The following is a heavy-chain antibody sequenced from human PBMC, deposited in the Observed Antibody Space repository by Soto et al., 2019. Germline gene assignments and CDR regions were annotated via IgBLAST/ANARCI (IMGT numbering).Heavy chain of an antibody. CDR2: IYYSGST. Sequence: PAETLSLTCTVSGGSISSYYWSWIRQPPGKGLEWIGYIYYSGSTNYNPSLKSRVTRSVDTSKNQFSLKLSSVTAADTAAYYCARGEERVAMPPGYWGQGTLVTVSS. J-gene: IGHJ4*02. V-gene: IGHV4-59*01. CDR3: ARGEERVAMPPGY. D-gene: IGHD2-2*01. CDR1: GGSISSYY.